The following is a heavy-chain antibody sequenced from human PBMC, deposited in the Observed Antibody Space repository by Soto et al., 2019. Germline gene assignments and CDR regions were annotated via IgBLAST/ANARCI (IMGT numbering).Heavy chain of an antibody. CDR2: IKSKTDGGTT. V-gene: IGHV3-15*07. Sequence: GGSLRLSCAASGFTFSNAWMNWVRQAPGKGLEWVGRIKSKTDGGTTDYAAPVKGRFTISRDDSKNTLYLQMNSLKTEDTAVYYCTTDFLIQLWPEVDYWGQGTLVTVSS. D-gene: IGHD5-18*01. CDR3: TTDFLIQLWPEVDY. CDR1: GFTFSNAW. J-gene: IGHJ4*02.